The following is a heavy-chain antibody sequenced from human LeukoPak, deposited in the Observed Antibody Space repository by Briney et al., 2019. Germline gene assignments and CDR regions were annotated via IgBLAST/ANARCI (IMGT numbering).Heavy chain of an antibody. V-gene: IGHV3-7*01. Sequence: PGGSLRLSCAASGFTFSSYAMSWVRQAPGKGLEWVANIKQDGSEKYYVDSVKGRFTISRDNAKNSLYLQMNSLRAEDTAVYYCAREGSYYDFWSAKRMYYYYYMDVRGKGTTVTVS. CDR3: AREGSYYDFWSAKRMYYYYYMDV. CDR2: IKQDGSEK. J-gene: IGHJ6*03. D-gene: IGHD3-3*01. CDR1: GFTFSSYA.